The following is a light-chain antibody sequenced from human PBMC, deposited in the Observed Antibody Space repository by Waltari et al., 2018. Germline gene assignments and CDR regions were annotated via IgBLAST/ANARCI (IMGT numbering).Light chain of an antibody. Sequence: QSALTQPASVSGSPGQSITISCTGTSSDAGGYNSVSWYQDHPGQAPKVIIYDVSDRPSGISERFSGSKSGNTASLTISGLQAEDEADYYCSSQSSDNVVFFGGGTKLTVL. CDR2: DVS. CDR1: SSDAGGYNS. V-gene: IGLV2-14*03. J-gene: IGLJ2*01. CDR3: SSQSSDNVVF.